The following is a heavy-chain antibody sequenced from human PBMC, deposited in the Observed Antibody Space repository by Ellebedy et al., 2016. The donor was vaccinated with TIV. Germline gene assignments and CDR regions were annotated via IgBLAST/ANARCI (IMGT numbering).Heavy chain of an antibody. CDR1: GFTFRSYD. CDR3: ARVRFGDTAVDY. J-gene: IGHJ4*02. Sequence: GGSLRLSCAASGFTFRSYDMHWVRQATGKGLEWVSAIGTAGDKYYPGSVKGRFTISRENAKIPLYLQMNSLRAEDTAVYYCARVRFGDTAVDYWGQGTLVTVSS. D-gene: IGHD5-18*01. CDR2: IGTAGDK. V-gene: IGHV3-13*01.